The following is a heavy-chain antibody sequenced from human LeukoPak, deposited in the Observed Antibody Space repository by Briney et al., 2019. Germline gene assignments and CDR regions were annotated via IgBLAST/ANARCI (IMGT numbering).Heavy chain of an antibody. J-gene: IGHJ4*02. D-gene: IGHD6-19*01. CDR3: VVEKRYSSGWYGENKNYFHH. CDR2: ISDSGART. Sequence: PGGSLRLSCAASGFTFSGYAMNWVRQAPGKGLEWVSLISDSGARTYYADSVKGRFTISRDNSKNTLYLQMNSLRAEDTAIYYWVVEKRYSSGWYGENKNYFHHWGQGTLVTVSS. CDR1: GFTFSGYA. V-gene: IGHV3-23*01.